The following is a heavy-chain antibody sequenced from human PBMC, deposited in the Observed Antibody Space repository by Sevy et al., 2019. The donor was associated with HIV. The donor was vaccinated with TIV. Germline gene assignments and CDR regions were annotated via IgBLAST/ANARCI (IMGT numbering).Heavy chain of an antibody. Sequence: ASVKVSCKASGYTFTSYGISWVRQAPGQGLEWMGWISAYNGNTNYAQKLQGRVTMTTDTSTSTAYMELRSLRSDDTAVYYCARVRSSGSYYYYYYMDVWGKGTTVTVSS. V-gene: IGHV1-18*04. J-gene: IGHJ6*03. D-gene: IGHD6-19*01. CDR1: GYTFTSYG. CDR3: ARVRSSGSYYYYYYMDV. CDR2: ISAYNGNT.